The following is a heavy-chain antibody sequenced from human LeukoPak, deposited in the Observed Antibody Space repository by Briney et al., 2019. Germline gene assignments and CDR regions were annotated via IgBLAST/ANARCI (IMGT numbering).Heavy chain of an antibody. J-gene: IGHJ4*02. D-gene: IGHD3-10*01. CDR3: AKNADYYGSGSYIDY. CDR2: SSGSGSST. Sequence: GGSLRRSCAASGFTFTSYAMSWGRQAPGKGGEWVSASSGSGSSTYYADSVKGRFTISRDKSKNTLYLQMNSLRAEDTAVYYCAKNADYYGSGSYIDYWGQGTLVTVSS. CDR1: GFTFTSYA. V-gene: IGHV3-23*01.